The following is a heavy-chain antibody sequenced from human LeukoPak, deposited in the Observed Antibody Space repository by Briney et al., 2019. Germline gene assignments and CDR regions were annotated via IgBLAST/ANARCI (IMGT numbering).Heavy chain of an antibody. CDR1: GGSFSGYY. D-gene: IGHD2-21*01. J-gene: IGHJ4*02. CDR3: AKGSGWLLPQYFDF. Sequence: SETLSLTCAVYGGSFSGYYWSWIRQPPGRGLEWIGEINHSGSTNYNPSLKSRVTISVDTSKNQFSLKLSSVTAEDTAVYYCAKGSGWLLPQYFDFWGQGTLVTVSS. CDR2: INHSGST. V-gene: IGHV4-34*01.